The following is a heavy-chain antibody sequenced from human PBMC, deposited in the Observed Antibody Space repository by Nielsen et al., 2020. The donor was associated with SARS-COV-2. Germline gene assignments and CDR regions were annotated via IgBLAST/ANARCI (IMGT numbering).Heavy chain of an antibody. V-gene: IGHV5-10-1*01. J-gene: IGHJ6*03. CDR1: GYSFTNYW. CDR3: ARLAVASYYYMDV. CDR2: IDASDSYT. Sequence: KVSCKASGYSFTNYWITWVRQMPGKGLEWMGRIDASDSYTNYSPSFEGHVTISTDKSISTAYLQWSSLKASDTATYYCARLAVASYYYMDVWGKGTTVTVSS.